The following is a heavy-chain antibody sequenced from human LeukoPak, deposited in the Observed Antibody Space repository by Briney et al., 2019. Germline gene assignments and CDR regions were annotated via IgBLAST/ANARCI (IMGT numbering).Heavy chain of an antibody. J-gene: IGHJ4*02. D-gene: IGHD3-22*01. CDR3: AKDKGIVVVSNFDY. V-gene: IGHV3-23*01. CDR2: ISDSGGST. CDR1: GFTFNSYA. Sequence: GGSLRLSCAASGFTFNSYAMSWVRQAPWERLQWVSGISDSGGSTYYADSVKGRFTISRDNSKNTLYLQMNSLRAEDTAVYYCAKDKGIVVVSNFDYWGQGTLVTVSS.